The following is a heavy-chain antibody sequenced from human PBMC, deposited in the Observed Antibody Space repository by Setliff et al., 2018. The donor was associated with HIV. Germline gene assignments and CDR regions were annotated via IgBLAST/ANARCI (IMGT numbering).Heavy chain of an antibody. V-gene: IGHV3-23*01. Sequence: GGSLRLSCAASGFTFSSYAMSWVRQAPGKGLEWVSGISGSGGSTYYADSVKGRFTISRDNSKNTVYLQMNSLRAEDTAVYYCAREGTTIFGGVLGDGEPALQRWSVALIIIPINECKPLQGLSWG. CDR2: ISGSGGST. D-gene: IGHD3-3*01. J-gene: IGHJ5*01. CDR1: GFTFSSYA. CDR3: AREGTTIFGGVLGDGEPALQRWSVALIIIPINECKPLQGLS.